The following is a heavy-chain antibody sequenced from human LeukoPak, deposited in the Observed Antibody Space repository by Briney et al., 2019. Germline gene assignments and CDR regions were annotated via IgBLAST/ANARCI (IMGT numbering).Heavy chain of an antibody. J-gene: IGHJ6*02. V-gene: IGHV3-7*05. CDR3: TRHNYGSGSYPMMDV. CDR1: RFTSRKYW. CDR2: IKQDGSAK. D-gene: IGHD3-10*01. Sequence: PVGSLRLSCAASRFTSRKYWMSWVRQAPGKGLEWVAKIKQDGSAKYYVDSVKGRFTISRDNSKNTAYLQMNSLKTEDTAVYYCTRHNYGSGSYPMMDVWGQGTTVTVSS.